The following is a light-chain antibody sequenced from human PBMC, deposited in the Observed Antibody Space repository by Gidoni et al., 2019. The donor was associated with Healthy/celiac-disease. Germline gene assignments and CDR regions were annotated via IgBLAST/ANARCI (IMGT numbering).Light chain of an antibody. CDR1: SPNIGNNY. Sequence: QSVLTQPPSVSAPPGQKVTISCSGSSPNIGNNYVSWYQQLPGTAPKLLIYDNNKRPSGIPDRFSGSKSGTSATLGITGLQTGDEADYYCGTWDSSLRLGVFGGGTKLTVL. J-gene: IGLJ3*02. CDR3: GTWDSSLRLGV. V-gene: IGLV1-51*01. CDR2: DNN.